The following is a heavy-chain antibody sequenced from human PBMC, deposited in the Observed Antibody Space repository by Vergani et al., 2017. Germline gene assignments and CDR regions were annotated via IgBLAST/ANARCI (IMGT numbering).Heavy chain of an antibody. CDR3: AKANTGYCSSTSCYGPVDY. CDR1: GFTFDDHA. CDR2: ISRNSGSI. V-gene: IGHV3-9*01. D-gene: IGHD2-2*01. Sequence: EVQLVESGGGLVQPGRSLRLSCAASGFTFDDHAMHWVRQAPVKGLEWVSGISRNSGSIGHVVPVKGRFTMSRDNAKKSLYLQMNSLRAEDTALYYCAKANTGYCSSTSCYGPVDYWGRGTLVTVSS. J-gene: IGHJ4*02.